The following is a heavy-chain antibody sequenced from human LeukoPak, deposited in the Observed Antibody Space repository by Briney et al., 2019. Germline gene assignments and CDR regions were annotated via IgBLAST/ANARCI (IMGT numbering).Heavy chain of an antibody. CDR2: ISGSGGST. CDR1: GFTFSSYA. J-gene: IGHJ4*02. CDR3: AKDRPLNWGYHFDY. Sequence: QAGGSLRLSCAASGFTFSSYAMSWVRQAPGKGLEWVSSISGSGGSTYYADSVKGRFTISRDNSKNTMSLQMNSLRAEDTAVYYCAKDRPLNWGYHFDYWGQGTLVTVSS. V-gene: IGHV3-23*01. D-gene: IGHD7-27*01.